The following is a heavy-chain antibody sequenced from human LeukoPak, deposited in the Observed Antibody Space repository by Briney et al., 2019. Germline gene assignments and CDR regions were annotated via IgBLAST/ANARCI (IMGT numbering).Heavy chain of an antibody. CDR1: GGSISSYY. CDR3: ARHHKKVGARDY. J-gene: IGHJ4*02. D-gene: IGHD1-26*01. CDR2: IYYSGST. V-gene: IGHV4-59*08. Sequence: SETLSLTCTVSGGSISSYYWSWIRQPPGEGLEWIGYIYYSGSTYYNPSLKSRVTISVDTSKNQFSLKLSSVTAADTAVYYCARHHKKVGARDYWGQGTLVTVSS.